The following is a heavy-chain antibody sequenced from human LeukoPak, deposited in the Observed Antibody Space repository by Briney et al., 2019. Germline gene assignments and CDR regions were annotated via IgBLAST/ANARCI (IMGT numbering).Heavy chain of an antibody. CDR2: ISGSGGST. D-gene: IGHD6-6*01. Sequence: GGSLRLSCAASGFTFSSYAMSWVRQAPGKGLEWVSAISGSGGSTYYADSVKGRFTISRDNAKNSLYLQMNSLRAEDTAVYYCASPVIAARDYWGQGTLVTVSS. J-gene: IGHJ4*02. CDR1: GFTFSSYA. V-gene: IGHV3-23*01. CDR3: ASPVIAARDY.